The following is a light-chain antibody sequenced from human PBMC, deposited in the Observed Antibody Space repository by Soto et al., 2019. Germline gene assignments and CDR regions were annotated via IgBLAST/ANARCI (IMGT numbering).Light chain of an antibody. Sequence: DIQLTQSPAFMSASVGDRVTITCRASQGISSDLAWYQQKPGKAPNLLIYDASTLQSWVPSRFSGSGSGTAFTLTIRSLQAEDFATYYCQHLHNYPPTFGGGTKVEIK. CDR3: QHLHNYPPT. CDR1: QGISSD. CDR2: DAS. J-gene: IGKJ4*01. V-gene: IGKV1-9*01.